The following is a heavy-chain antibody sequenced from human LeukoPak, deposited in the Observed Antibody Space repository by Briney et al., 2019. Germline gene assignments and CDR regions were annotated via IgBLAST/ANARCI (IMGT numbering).Heavy chain of an antibody. CDR3: ARGITMVRGVYYFDY. CDR2: INPNSGGT. D-gene: IGHD3-10*01. J-gene: IGHJ4*02. CDR1: GGTFSSYA. Sequence: ASVKVSCKASGGTFSSYAISWVRQAPGQGLEWMGWINPNSGGTNYAQKFQGRVTMTTDTSTSTAYMELRSLRSDDTAVYYCARGITMVRGVYYFDYWGQGTLVTVSS. V-gene: IGHV1-18*01.